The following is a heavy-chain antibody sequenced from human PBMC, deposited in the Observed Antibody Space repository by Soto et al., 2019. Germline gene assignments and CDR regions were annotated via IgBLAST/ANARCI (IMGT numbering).Heavy chain of an antibody. CDR3: ANWEYYDFCSGPSYGMDV. CDR2: IKQDGSEK. Sequence: GGSLRLCCAASGFTFSSYCMSWVRQAPGKGLEWVANIKQDGSEKYYVDSVKGRFTISRDNSKNTLYLQMNSLRAEDTAVYYCANWEYYDFCSGPSYGMDVRAQRTTDTVSS. CDR1: GFTFSSYC. J-gene: IGHJ6*02. D-gene: IGHD3-3*01. V-gene: IGHV3-7*05.